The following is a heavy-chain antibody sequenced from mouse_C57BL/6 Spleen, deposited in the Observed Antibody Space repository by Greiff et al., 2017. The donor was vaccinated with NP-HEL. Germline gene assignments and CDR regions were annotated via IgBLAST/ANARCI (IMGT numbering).Heavy chain of an antibody. CDR3: TGGGFTTVVAKDY. D-gene: IGHD1-1*01. Sequence: EVRLVESGGGLVQPGGSMKLSCVASGFTFSNYWMNWVRQSPEKGLEWVAQIRLKSDNYATHYAESVKGRFTISRDDSKSSVYLQMNNLRAEDTGIYYCTGGGFTTVVAKDYWGQGTTLTVSS. V-gene: IGHV6-3*01. CDR1: GFTFSNYW. J-gene: IGHJ2*01. CDR2: IRLKSDNYAT.